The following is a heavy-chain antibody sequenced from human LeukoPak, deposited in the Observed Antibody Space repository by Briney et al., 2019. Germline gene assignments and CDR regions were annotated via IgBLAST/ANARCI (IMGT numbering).Heavy chain of an antibody. D-gene: IGHD3-16*02. V-gene: IGHV3-23*01. J-gene: IGHJ4*02. Sequence: GGSLRLSCAASGFTFSSYDMSWIRQAPGKGLEWVSAISGSGGSAYSADSVKGRFTISRDNSKNTLYLQMNSLRVEDTAVYYCAKGGYDYVWGSHPDFWGQGTLVTVSS. CDR1: GFTFSSYD. CDR3: AKGGYDYVWGSHPDF. CDR2: ISGSGGSA.